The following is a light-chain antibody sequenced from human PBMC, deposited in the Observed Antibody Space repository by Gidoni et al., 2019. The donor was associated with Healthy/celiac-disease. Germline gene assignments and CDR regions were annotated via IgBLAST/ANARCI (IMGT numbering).Light chain of an antibody. CDR2: DAS. CDR1: QSISSW. J-gene: IGKJ1*01. Sequence: DIQMHQSPSTLSASVGDRVTITCRASQSISSWLAWYQQKPGKAPKLLIYDASSLESGVPSRFSGSGSGTEFTLTISSLQPDDFATYYCQQYNSYPWTFGQGTKVEIK. V-gene: IGKV1-5*01. CDR3: QQYNSYPWT.